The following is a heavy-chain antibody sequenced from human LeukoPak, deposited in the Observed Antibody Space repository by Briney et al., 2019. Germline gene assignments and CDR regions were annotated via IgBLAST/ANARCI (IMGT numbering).Heavy chain of an antibody. V-gene: IGHV4-30-2*01. D-gene: IGHD6-13*01. CDR3: ARRYSSSWYAFDI. CDR1: GGSISSGGYY. Sequence: PSETLSLTCTVSGGSISSGGYYWSWIRQPPGKGLEWIGYIYHSGSTYYNPSLKSRVTISVDRSKNQFSLKLSSVTAADTAVYYCARRYSSSWYAFDIWGQGTMVTVSS. J-gene: IGHJ3*02. CDR2: IYHSGST.